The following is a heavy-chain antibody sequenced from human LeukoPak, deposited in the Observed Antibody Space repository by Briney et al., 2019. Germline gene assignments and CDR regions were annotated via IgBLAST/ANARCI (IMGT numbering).Heavy chain of an antibody. Sequence: GGSLRLSCAASGFTFSSYAMHWVRQAPGKGLEYVSAISSNGGSTYYANSVMGRFTISRDNSKNTLYLQMGSLRAEDMAVYYCARVALWFGSYFDYWGQGTLVTVSS. CDR1: GFTFSSYA. V-gene: IGHV3-64*01. D-gene: IGHD3-10*01. CDR3: ARVALWFGSYFDY. J-gene: IGHJ4*02. CDR2: ISSNGGST.